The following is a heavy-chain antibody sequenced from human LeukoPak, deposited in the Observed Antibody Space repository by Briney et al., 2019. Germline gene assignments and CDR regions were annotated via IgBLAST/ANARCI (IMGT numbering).Heavy chain of an antibody. CDR2: IHHSGST. V-gene: IGHV4-34*01. Sequence: PSETLSLTCAVYGGSFSGYYWSWIRQPPGQGLEWIGEIHHSGSTNYNPSLKSRVSISVDTSKNQFSLKLSSVTAADTAVYYCATRARIAAAGTRDYWGQGTLVTVSS. CDR3: ATRARIAAAGTRDY. D-gene: IGHD6-13*01. CDR1: GGSFSGYY. J-gene: IGHJ4*02.